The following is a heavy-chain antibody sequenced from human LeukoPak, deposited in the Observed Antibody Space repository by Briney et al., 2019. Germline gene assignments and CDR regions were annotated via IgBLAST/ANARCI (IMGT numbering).Heavy chain of an antibody. CDR3: ARDASDTAMVGYFQH. Sequence: GGSLRLSCAASGFTFSNYWMHWVRQAPGKGLVWVSRINSDGISTGYADSVKGRFTVSRDNAKKTLYLQMNSLRAEDTAVYYCARDASDTAMVGYFQHWGQGTLVTVSS. D-gene: IGHD5-18*01. V-gene: IGHV3-74*01. J-gene: IGHJ1*01. CDR1: GFTFSNYW. CDR2: INSDGIST.